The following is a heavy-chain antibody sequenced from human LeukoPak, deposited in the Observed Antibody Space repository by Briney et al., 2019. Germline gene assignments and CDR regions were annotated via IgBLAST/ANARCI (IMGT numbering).Heavy chain of an antibody. V-gene: IGHV3-23*01. D-gene: IGHD3-10*01. J-gene: IGHJ4*02. Sequence: PGGSLRLSCAASGFTFSSYAMSWVRQAPGKGLEWVSAISGSGGNTYYTDSVKGRFTISRDNSKNTLFLQMNSLRAEDAAVYYCAKEPGEGAGSYYNYWGQGTLVTVSS. CDR1: GFTFSSYA. CDR3: AKEPGEGAGSYYNY. CDR2: ISGSGGNT.